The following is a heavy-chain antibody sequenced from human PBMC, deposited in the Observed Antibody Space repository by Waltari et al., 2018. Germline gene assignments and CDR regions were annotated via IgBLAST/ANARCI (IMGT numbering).Heavy chain of an antibody. CDR1: GGTFSRST. D-gene: IGHD3-10*01. CDR2: IIPILGIA. Sequence: QVQLVQSGAEVKKPGSSVKVSCKASGGTFSRSTISWVGRAPCKGLEWMGRIIPILGIANYAQKFQGRVTITADKSTSTAYMELSSLRSEDTAVYYCAREFRSVYYGSGSPFDYWGQGTLVTVSS. CDR3: AREFRSVYYGSGSPFDY. J-gene: IGHJ4*02. V-gene: IGHV1-69*08.